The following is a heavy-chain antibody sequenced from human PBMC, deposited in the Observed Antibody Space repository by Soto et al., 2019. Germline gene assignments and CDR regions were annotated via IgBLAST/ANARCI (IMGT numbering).Heavy chain of an antibody. D-gene: IGHD1-26*01. CDR3: AREGVGANTSNFEY. CDR2: IIPIFGTA. V-gene: IGHV1-69*13. Sequence: SVKVSCKASGCTFSSYAISWVRQAPGQGLEWMGGIIPIFGTANYAQKFQGRVTITADESTSTAYMELSSLRSEDTAVYYCAREGVGANTSNFEYWGQGTLVTVSS. J-gene: IGHJ4*02. CDR1: GCTFSSYA.